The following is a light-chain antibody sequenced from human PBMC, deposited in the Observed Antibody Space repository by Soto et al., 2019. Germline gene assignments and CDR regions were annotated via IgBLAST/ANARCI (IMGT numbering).Light chain of an antibody. Sequence: DIQMTQSPSSLSASVGDRVTIASRASQSISSCLNWYQQKPGKAPKLLIYAASSLQSGVPSRFSGSGSGTDFTLTISSLQPEDFATYYCQQSYSSPYTFGQGNKLEI. CDR3: QQSYSSPYT. V-gene: IGKV1-39*01. CDR2: AAS. J-gene: IGKJ2*01. CDR1: QSISSC.